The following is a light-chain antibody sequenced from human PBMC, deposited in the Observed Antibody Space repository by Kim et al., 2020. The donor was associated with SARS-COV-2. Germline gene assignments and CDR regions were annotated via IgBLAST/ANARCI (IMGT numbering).Light chain of an antibody. CDR1: SSDVGGYNY. Sequence: QSALTQPASVSGSPGQSITISRTGTSSDVGGYNYVSWYQQHPGKAPKLMIYDVSNRPSGVSNRFSGSKSGNTASLTISGLQAEDEADYYCSSYTSSSTQVFGGGAQLTVL. J-gene: IGLJ3*02. V-gene: IGLV2-14*03. CDR3: SSYTSSSTQV. CDR2: DVS.